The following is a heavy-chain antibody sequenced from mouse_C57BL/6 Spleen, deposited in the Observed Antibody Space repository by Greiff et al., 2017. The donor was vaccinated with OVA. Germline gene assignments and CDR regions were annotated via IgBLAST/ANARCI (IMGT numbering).Heavy chain of an antibody. Sequence: EVKLVESGGGLVKPGGSLTLSCAASGFTFSDYGMHWVRQAPEKGLEWVAYISSGCSTIYYADTVKGRFTISRDNAKNTLFLQMTSLRSEDTAMYYCARGAVVVYYYAMDYWGQGTSVTVSS. CDR3: ARGAVVVYYYAMDY. V-gene: IGHV5-17*01. J-gene: IGHJ4*01. CDR1: GFTFSDYG. D-gene: IGHD1-1*01. CDR2: ISSGCSTI.